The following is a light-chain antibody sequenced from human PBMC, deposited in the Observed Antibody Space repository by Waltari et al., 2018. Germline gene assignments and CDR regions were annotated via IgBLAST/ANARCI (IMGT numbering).Light chain of an antibody. CDR3: AAWDASLNGWV. J-gene: IGLJ3*02. V-gene: IGLV1-44*01. CDR2: SNN. CDR1: RSNIGSNS. Sequence: QSVLTQPPSASGTPGQRVAISCSGTRSNIGSNSVHWYQQLPGTAPKLLTHSNNQLPSGVPDRFSGSKSGTSASLAISGLQSEDETHYYCAAWDASLNGWVFGGGTKLTVL.